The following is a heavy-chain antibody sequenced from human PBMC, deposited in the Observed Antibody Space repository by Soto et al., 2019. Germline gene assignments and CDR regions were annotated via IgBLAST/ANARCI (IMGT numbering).Heavy chain of an antibody. Sequence: SGPTLVNPTQTLTLTCTFSGFSLSTSGMRVSWIRQPPGKALEWLARIDWDDDKFYSTSLKTRLTISKDTSKNQVVLTMTNMDPVDTATYYCARTAIAVAGIPFDYWGQGTLVTVSS. J-gene: IGHJ4*02. CDR2: IDWDDDK. CDR1: GFSLSTSGMR. D-gene: IGHD6-19*01. V-gene: IGHV2-70*04. CDR3: ARTAIAVAGIPFDY.